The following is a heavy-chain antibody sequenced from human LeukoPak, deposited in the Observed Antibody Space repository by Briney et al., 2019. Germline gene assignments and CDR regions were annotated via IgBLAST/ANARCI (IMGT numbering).Heavy chain of an antibody. CDR2: IYWDDDK. V-gene: IGHV2-5*02. D-gene: IGHD3-3*01. Sequence: SGPTLVNPTQTLTLTCTFSGLSLSTSGVGVGWIRQPPGKALEWLALIYWDDDKRYSPSLKSRPTITKDTSKNQVVLTMTNMDPVDTATYYCAHRRAVSGFLEWLFDAFDIWGQGTMVTVSS. J-gene: IGHJ3*02. CDR1: GLSLSTSGVG. CDR3: AHRRAVSGFLEWLFDAFDI.